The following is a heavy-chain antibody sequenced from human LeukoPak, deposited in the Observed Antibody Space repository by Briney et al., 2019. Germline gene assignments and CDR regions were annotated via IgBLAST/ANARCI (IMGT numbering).Heavy chain of an antibody. V-gene: IGHV4-4*02. CDR3: ARVFLSSSLYYFDY. J-gene: IGHJ4*02. CDR1: GGSISSSNW. Sequence: PSETLSLTCAVSGGSISSSNWWSWVRQPPGKGLEWIGEIYHSGSTNYNPSLKSRVTISVDKSKNQFSLKLSSVTAADTAVYYCARVFLSSSLYYFDYWGQGTLVTVSS. CDR2: IYHSGST. D-gene: IGHD6-13*01.